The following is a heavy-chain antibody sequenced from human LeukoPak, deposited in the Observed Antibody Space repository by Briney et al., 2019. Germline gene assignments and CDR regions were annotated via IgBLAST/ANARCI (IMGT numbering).Heavy chain of an antibody. D-gene: IGHD6-13*01. V-gene: IGHV3-9*03. CDR2: ISWNSGSI. J-gene: IGHJ3*02. Sequence: GGSLRLSCVGSGFTFDDYAMHWVRQAPGKGLEWVSGISWNSGSIGYADSVKGRFTISRDNAKNSLYLQMNSLRAEDMALYYCALSSSSWYKDAFDIWGQGTMVTVSS. CDR3: ALSSSSWYKDAFDI. CDR1: GFTFDDYA.